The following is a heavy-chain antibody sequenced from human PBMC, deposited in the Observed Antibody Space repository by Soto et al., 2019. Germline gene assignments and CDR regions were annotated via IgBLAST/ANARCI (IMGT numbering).Heavy chain of an antibody. Sequence: PSETLSLTCAVSGYSISSSNWWGWTRQPPGKGLEWIGYIYYSGSTYYNPSLKSRVTMSVDTSKNQFSLKLSSVTAVDTAVYYCARGYSYGRDAFDIWGQGTTVTVSS. D-gene: IGHD5-18*01. CDR2: IYYSGST. CDR3: ARGYSYGRDAFDI. J-gene: IGHJ3*02. CDR1: GYSISSSNW. V-gene: IGHV4-28*03.